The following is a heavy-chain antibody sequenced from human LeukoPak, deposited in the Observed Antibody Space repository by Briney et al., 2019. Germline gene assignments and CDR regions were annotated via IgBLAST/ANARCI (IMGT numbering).Heavy chain of an antibody. V-gene: IGHV1-2*02. J-gene: IGHJ3*02. CDR3: ARDSAYYYDSSGYPTDAFDI. D-gene: IGHD3-22*01. CDR2: INPNSGVT. Sequence: ASVKVSCKASGGTFSSYAISWVRQAPGQGLEWMGWINPNSGVTNYAPKFQGRVTMTRDTSISTAYMELSSLRSDDTAVYFCARDSAYYYDSSGYPTDAFDIWGQGTMVTVSS. CDR1: GGTFSSYA.